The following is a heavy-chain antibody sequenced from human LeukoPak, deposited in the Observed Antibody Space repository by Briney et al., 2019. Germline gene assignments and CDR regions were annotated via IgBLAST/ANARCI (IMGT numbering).Heavy chain of an antibody. J-gene: IGHJ4*02. D-gene: IGHD3-10*02. Sequence: PGGSLRLSCPASGFIFSDYYMTWTRQAPGKGLEWISYISSSGSYTNYTDSVKGRFTISRDNAKNSLYLHLNSLRAEDTAVYYCARIRDYVFDYWGQGALVTVSS. V-gene: IGHV3-11*03. CDR2: ISSSGSYT. CDR1: GFIFSDYY. CDR3: ARIRDYVFDY.